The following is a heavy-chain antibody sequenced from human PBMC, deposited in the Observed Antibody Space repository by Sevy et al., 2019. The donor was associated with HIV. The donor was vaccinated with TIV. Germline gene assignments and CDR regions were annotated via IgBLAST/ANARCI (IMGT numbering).Heavy chain of an antibody. J-gene: IGHJ3*02. CDR1: GFTFSSYD. Sequence: GGSLRLSCAASGFTFSSYDMHWVRRATGKGLEWVSARGTAGDTYDPGSVKGRFTISRENAKNSLYLQMNSLRAGDTAVYYSARGGSIAAHAFDIWGQGTMVTVSS. D-gene: IGHD6-6*01. CDR3: ARGGSIAAHAFDI. V-gene: IGHV3-13*01. CDR2: RGTAGDT.